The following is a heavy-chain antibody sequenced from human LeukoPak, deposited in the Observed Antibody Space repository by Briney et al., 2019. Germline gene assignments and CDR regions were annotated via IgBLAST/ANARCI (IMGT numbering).Heavy chain of an antibody. V-gene: IGHV3-30*18. Sequence: GGPLRLSCAASGFTFSSYGMHWVREAPGKGLEGVAVISYDGSNKYCADSVKGRFTISRDNSKNTLYLQMNSLRAEDTAMYYCAKERIVVAPAALDYWGQGTLVTVSS. D-gene: IGHD2-2*01. J-gene: IGHJ4*02. CDR2: ISYDGSNK. CDR3: AKERIVVAPAALDY. CDR1: GFTFSSYG.